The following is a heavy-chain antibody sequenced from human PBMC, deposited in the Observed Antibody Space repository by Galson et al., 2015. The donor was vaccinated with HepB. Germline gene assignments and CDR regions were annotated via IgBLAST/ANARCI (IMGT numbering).Heavy chain of an antibody. CDR2: IYPGDSDT. CDR1: GYSFTSYW. D-gene: IGHD4-17*01. CDR3: ARLFYGDYKVHYYYGMDV. J-gene: IGHJ6*02. Sequence: QSGAEVKKPGESLKTSCKGSGYSFTSYWIGWVRQMPGKGLEWMGIIYPGDSDTRYSPSFQGQVTISADKSISTAYLQWSSLKASDPAMYYCARLFYGDYKVHYYYGMDVWGQGTTGTVSS. V-gene: IGHV5-51*03.